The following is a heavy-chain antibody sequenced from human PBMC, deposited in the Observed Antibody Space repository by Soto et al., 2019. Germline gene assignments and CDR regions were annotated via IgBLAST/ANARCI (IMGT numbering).Heavy chain of an antibody. V-gene: IGHV3-21*01. Sequence: GGSLRLSCAASGFTFSTYSMNWVRQDPGKGLEWVSSISSSSSYIYYADSVKGRFTISRDNTKNSLFLQMNSLRAEDTAVYYCARDDSYGTPFDYWGLGTLVTVSS. J-gene: IGHJ4*02. D-gene: IGHD5-18*01. CDR3: ARDDSYGTPFDY. CDR2: ISSSSSYI. CDR1: GFTFSTYS.